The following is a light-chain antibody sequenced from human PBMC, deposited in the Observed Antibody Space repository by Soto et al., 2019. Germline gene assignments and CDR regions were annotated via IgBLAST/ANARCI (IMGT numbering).Light chain of an antibody. CDR2: SVS. V-gene: IGKV1-39*01. J-gene: IGKJ1*01. Sequence: DIQMTQSPSSLSASVGDRVTITCRASQNIGNYLHWYQQQPGKAPKLLIYSVSTLQTGVPSRFSGSGSGPDFTLTISRLQPQEFSPYYCQHSSTSHTWPFGPETKVEIK. CDR1: QNIGNY. CDR3: QHSSTSHTWP.